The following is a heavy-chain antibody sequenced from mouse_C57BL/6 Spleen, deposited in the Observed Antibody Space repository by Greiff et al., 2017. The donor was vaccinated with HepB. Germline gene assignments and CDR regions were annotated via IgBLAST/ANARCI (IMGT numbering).Heavy chain of an antibody. Sequence: QVQLQQSGAELARPGASVKLSCKASGYTFTSYGISWVKQRTGQGLEWIGEIYPRSGNTYYNEKFKGKATLTADKSSSTAYMERRSLTSEDSAVYFCAREAYGYAVDYWGQGTTLTVSS. CDR1: GYTFTSYG. D-gene: IGHD2-2*01. V-gene: IGHV1-81*01. CDR2: IYPRSGNT. J-gene: IGHJ2*01. CDR3: AREAYGYAVDY.